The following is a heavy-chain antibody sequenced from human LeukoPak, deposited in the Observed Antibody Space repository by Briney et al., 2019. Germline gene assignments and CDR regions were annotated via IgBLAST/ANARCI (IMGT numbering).Heavy chain of an antibody. D-gene: IGHD3-22*01. Sequence: PGGSLRLSCAPSGFTFTNYAMSWVRQAPGKGLEWVSSISGSGGSTHYADSVKGRFTISRDKTKNTLYMQMNSLRAEDTAVYYCAKSAYYDASSYYREYYFDYWGQGTLVTVSS. CDR2: ISGSGGST. CDR3: AKSAYYDASSYYREYYFDY. V-gene: IGHV3-23*01. J-gene: IGHJ4*02. CDR1: GFTFTNYA.